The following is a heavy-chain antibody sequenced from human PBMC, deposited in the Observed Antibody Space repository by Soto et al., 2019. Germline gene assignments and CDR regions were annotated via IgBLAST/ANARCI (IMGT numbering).Heavy chain of an antibody. CDR1: GYTFTSYG. Sequence: QVHLVQSGAEVKKPGASVKVSCKGSGYTFTSYGITWVRQAPEQGLEWMGWISAHNGNTDYAQKLQGRVTVTRDTSTSTAYMELRSLRSADTAVYYCARGRYGDYWGQGALVTVSS. J-gene: IGHJ4*02. D-gene: IGHD1-1*01. CDR2: ISAHNGNT. CDR3: ARGRYGDY. V-gene: IGHV1-18*01.